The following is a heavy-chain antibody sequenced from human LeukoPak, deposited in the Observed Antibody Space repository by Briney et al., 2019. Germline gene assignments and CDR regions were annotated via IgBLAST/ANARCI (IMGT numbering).Heavy chain of an antibody. CDR3: ARAPRVYGSGITG. CDR2: IKQDGSEK. Sequence: GGSLRLSCAASGFTFSSYWMSWVRQAPGKGLEWVANIKQDGSEKYYVDSVKGRFTISRDNAKNSLYLQMNSLRVEDTAVYYCARAPRVYGSGITGWGQGTLVTVSS. V-gene: IGHV3-7*04. J-gene: IGHJ4*02. D-gene: IGHD3-10*01. CDR1: GFTFSSYW.